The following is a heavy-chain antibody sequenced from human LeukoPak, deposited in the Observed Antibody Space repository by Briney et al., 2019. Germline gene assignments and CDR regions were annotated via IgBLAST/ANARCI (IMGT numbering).Heavy chain of an antibody. CDR1: GFTFSRHW. J-gene: IGHJ3*02. CDR3: ARGNFSAYDI. V-gene: IGHV3-7*05. CDR2: IKQDGSEK. D-gene: IGHD2/OR15-2a*01. Sequence: GGSLRLSCAAAGFTFSRHWMSWVRQAPGKGLEWVSNIKQDGSEKYYVDSVKCRFTISRDNAKNSLYLQMNSLRAEDTAVYYCARGNFSAYDIWGQGTMVTVSS.